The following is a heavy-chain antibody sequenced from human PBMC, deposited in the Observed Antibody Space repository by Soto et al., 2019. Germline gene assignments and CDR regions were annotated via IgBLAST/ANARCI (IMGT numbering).Heavy chain of an antibody. CDR1: GFTFSSYG. V-gene: IGHV3-30*18. D-gene: IGHD3-22*01. Sequence: GGSLRLSCAASGFTFSSYGMHWVRQAPGKGLEWVAVISYDGSNKYYADSVKGRFTISRDNSKNTLYLQMNSLRAEDTAVYYCAKDAVDSSGYYYEDEWGQGTLVTVSS. CDR2: ISYDGSNK. CDR3: AKDAVDSSGYYYEDE. J-gene: IGHJ4*02.